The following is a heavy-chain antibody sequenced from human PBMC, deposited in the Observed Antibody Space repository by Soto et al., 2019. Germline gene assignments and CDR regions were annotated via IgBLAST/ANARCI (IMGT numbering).Heavy chain of an antibody. J-gene: IGHJ5*02. CDR2: IYNSGTT. CDR1: GAPISSGGIY. V-gene: IGHV4-31*03. D-gene: IGHD3-10*01. Sequence: QVRLQESGPGLVRPSQTLSLTCNVSGAPISSGGIYWSWIRQHPGKGPEWIGYIYNSGTTFYNPSLGSRVTMSLDAAKNNFSLELRSVTVADTAVYYSAREPISTPRGVTQVDPWGQGTQVTVSS. CDR3: AREPISTPRGVTQVDP.